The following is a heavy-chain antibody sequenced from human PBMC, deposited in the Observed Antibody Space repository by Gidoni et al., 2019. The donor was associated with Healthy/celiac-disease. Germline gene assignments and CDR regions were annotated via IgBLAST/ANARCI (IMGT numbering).Heavy chain of an antibody. V-gene: IGHV4-30-2*01. CDR1: GGSISSGGYS. J-gene: IGHJ5*02. CDR3: ARESSGFDP. Sequence: QLQLQASGSGLVKPSQTLSLTCAVSGGSISSGGYSWSWIRQPPGKGLEWIGYIYHSGSTYYNPSLKSRVTISVDRSKNQFSLKLSSVTAADTAVYYCARESSGFDPWGQGTLVTVSS. CDR2: IYHSGST.